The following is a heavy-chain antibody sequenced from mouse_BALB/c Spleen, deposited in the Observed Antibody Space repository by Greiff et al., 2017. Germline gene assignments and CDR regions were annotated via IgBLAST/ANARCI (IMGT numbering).Heavy chain of an antibody. CDR3: ARGGYRYDGFDY. D-gene: IGHD2-14*01. J-gene: IGHJ2*01. CDR1: GFTFSDYY. V-gene: IGHV5-4*02. Sequence: EVMLVESGGGLVKPGGSLKLSCAASGFTFSDYYMYWVRQTPEKRLEWVATISDGGSYTYYPDSVKGRFTISRDNAKNNLYLQMSSLKSEDTAMYYCARGGYRYDGFDYWGQGTTLTVSS. CDR2: ISDGGSYT.